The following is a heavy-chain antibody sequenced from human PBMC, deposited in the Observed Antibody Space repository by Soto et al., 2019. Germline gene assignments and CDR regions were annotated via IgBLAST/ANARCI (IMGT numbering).Heavy chain of an antibody. CDR1: GFTFSSYS. J-gene: IGHJ6*02. CDR3: ARVGSSGWYYYGMDV. CDR2: ISSSSSYI. Sequence: GGSLRLSCAASGFTFSSYSMNWVRQAPGKGLEWVSSISSSSSYIYYADSVKGRFTISRDNAKNSLYLQMNSLRAEDTAVYYCARVGSSGWYYYGMDVWGQGTTVTVS. D-gene: IGHD6-19*01. V-gene: IGHV3-21*01.